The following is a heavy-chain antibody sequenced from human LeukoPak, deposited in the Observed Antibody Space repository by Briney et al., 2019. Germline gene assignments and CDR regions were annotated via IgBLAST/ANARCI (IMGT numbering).Heavy chain of an antibody. CDR1: GFTFSSAW. V-gene: IGHV3-15*01. D-gene: IGHD5-24*01. CDR3: ATEFYRNGYNS. CDR2: IKSRTDGGTT. J-gene: IGHJ4*02. Sequence: GGSLRLSCAGSGFTFSSAWMTWVRQTPGKGLGWVGHIKSRTDGGTTDYAAPVKGRFTVSRDDSTNTVYLQMNSLKTEDADVYYCATEFYRNGYNSWGQGTLVTVSS.